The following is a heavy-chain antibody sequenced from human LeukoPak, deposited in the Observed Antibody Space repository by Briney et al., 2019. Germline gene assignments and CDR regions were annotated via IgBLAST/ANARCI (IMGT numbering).Heavy chain of an antibody. Sequence: SETLSLTCTVSGGSISSGGYYWSWIRQHPGKGLEWIGYIYYSGSTYYNPSLKSRVTTSVDTSKNQFSLKLSSVTAADTAVYYCARDGSHYFDYWGQGTLVTVSS. V-gene: IGHV4-31*03. J-gene: IGHJ4*02. D-gene: IGHD2-2*03. CDR1: GGSISSGGYY. CDR3: ARDGSHYFDY. CDR2: IYYSGST.